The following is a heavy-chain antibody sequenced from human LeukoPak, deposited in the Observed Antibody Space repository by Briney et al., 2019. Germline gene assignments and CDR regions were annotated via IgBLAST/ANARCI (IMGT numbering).Heavy chain of an antibody. CDR3: ARDNPRYYYDSSGPY. V-gene: IGHV1-18*01. CDR1: GYTFTSYG. D-gene: IGHD3-22*01. Sequence: ASVKVSCKASGYTFTSYGISWVRQAPGQGLEWMGWISAYNGNTNYAQKLQGRVTMTTDTSTSTAYMELRSLRSDDAAVYYCARDNPRYYYDSSGPYWGQGTLVTVSS. CDR2: ISAYNGNT. J-gene: IGHJ4*02.